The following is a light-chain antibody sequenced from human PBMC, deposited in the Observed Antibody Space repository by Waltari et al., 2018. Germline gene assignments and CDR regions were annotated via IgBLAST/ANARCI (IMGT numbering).Light chain of an antibody. V-gene: IGKV3-20*01. CDR2: GAS. Sequence: ESVLTPSPGTLSLSPGERATLSCRASQSVSRSLAWYQQKPGQAPRLLIYGASSRATGVPDRFSGSGSGTDFSLTISRLEPEDFAVYYCQHYVRLPVSFGQGTKVEIK. CDR1: QSVSRS. CDR3: QHYVRLPVS. J-gene: IGKJ1*01.